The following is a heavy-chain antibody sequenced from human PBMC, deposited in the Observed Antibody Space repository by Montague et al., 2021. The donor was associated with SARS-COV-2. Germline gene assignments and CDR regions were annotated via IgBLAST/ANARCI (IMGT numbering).Heavy chain of an antibody. V-gene: IGHV2-5*01. Sequence: PALVKPTQTLTLTCTFSGFSLTTSGFSVGWIRQPPGKALEWLALIYWRDDKRYSPSLKSRLTITKDTSKNQVVLTLADMDSVDTATYYCAHRQFGSGAPPFDXWGRGVLVTVSS. D-gene: IGHD3-10*01. CDR2: IYWRDDK. CDR3: AHRQFGSGAPPFDX. J-gene: IGHJ4*02. CDR1: GFSLTTSGFS.